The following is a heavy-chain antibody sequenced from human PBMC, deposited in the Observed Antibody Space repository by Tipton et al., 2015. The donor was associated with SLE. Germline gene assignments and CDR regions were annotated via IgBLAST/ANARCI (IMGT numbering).Heavy chain of an antibody. Sequence: SLRLSCAASGFTFSSYWMHWVRQAPGKGLVWVSRINSDGSSTSYADSVKGRFTISRDNAKNTLYLQMNSLRAEDTAVYYCATYVEGYSCDCYFDYWGQGTLVTVSS. CDR1: GFTFSSYW. CDR2: INSDGSST. CDR3: ATYVEGYSCDCYFDY. D-gene: IGHD5-18*01. V-gene: IGHV3-74*01. J-gene: IGHJ4*02.